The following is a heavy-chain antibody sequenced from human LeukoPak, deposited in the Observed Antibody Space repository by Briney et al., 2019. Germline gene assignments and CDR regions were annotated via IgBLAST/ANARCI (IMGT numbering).Heavy chain of an antibody. D-gene: IGHD6-19*01. CDR2: FSSSGTT. CDR3: ARAVDDFYYYMDV. V-gene: IGHV4-4*07. CDR1: GDSISYFY. J-gene: IGHJ6*03. Sequence: PSETLSLTCSVSGDSISYFYWSWIRQAAGKGLEWIGRFSSSGTTDYNASLKSRVTMSVDTSKKQFSLKVSSVTAADTAVYYCARAVDDFYYYMDVWGKGTTVTVSS.